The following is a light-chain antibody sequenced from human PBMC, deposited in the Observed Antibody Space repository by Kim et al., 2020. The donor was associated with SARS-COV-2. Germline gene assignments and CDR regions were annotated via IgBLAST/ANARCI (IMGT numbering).Light chain of an antibody. CDR3: ESWDDTLNGPV. Sequence: GQRVTISCSGSSSNIGRNGVNWYQQLPGTAPQLLIYTNNQRPSGAPDRFSGSKSGTSASLAISGLQSEDEADYFCESWDDTLNGPVFGGGTQLTVL. CDR1: SSNIGRNG. V-gene: IGLV1-44*01. J-gene: IGLJ3*02. CDR2: TNN.